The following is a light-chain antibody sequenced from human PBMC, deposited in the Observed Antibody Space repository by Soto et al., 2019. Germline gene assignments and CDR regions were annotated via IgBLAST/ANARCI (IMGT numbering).Light chain of an antibody. J-gene: IGKJ1*01. CDR3: QQYKNWPLT. Sequence: EIVLTQSPGTLSLSPGERATLACRASQSVSSSYLAWYQQKPGQAPRLLIYGASSRATGVPDSFSGSGAGTDFTLTISRLEPEDFAVYYCQQYKNWPLTFGQGTKVEIK. CDR2: GAS. CDR1: QSVSSSY. V-gene: IGKV3-20*01.